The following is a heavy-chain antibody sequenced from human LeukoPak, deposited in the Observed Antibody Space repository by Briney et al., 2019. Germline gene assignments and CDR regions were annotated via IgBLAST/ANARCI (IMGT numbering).Heavy chain of an antibody. CDR3: ARPRDGYNNHFDY. D-gene: IGHD5-24*01. V-gene: IGHV3-20*01. CDR1: GFTFSDYY. J-gene: IGHJ4*02. Sequence: GGSLRLSCAASGFTFSDYYMSWVRQAPGKGLEWASGINWNGGSTGYADSVKGRFTISRDNAKNSLYLQMNSLRAEDTALYHCARPRDGYNNHFDYWGQGTLVTVSS. CDR2: INWNGGST.